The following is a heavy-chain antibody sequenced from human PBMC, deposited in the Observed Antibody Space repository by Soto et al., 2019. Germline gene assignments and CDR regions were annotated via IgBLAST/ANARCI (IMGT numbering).Heavy chain of an antibody. D-gene: IGHD5-12*01. J-gene: IGHJ6*02. V-gene: IGHV1-18*01. CDR2: ISAYNGNT. CDR3: ASAGSGYAEGEYYYYGMDV. Sequence: GASVKVSCKTSGYTFTNFGLSWVRQAPGQGLEWMGWISAYNGNTNYAQNFQGRVTMTTDTSTSTAYMELSSLRSEDTAMYYCASAGSGYAEGEYYYYGMDVWGQGTTVTVSS. CDR1: GYTFTNFG.